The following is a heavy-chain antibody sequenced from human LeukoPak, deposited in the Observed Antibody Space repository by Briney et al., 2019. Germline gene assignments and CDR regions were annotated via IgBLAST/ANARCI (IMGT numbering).Heavy chain of an antibody. Sequence: PGGSLRLSCAASGFTVSSNYMTWVRQAPGKGLEWVSVIYSGGTTYSADSVKGRFTMSRDNSKNTLYLQMNSLRAEDTAVYYCAKDGNSTAAFDYWGQGTLVTVSS. J-gene: IGHJ4*02. D-gene: IGHD4-17*01. CDR1: GFTVSSNY. V-gene: IGHV3-53*01. CDR2: IYSGGTT. CDR3: AKDGNSTAAFDY.